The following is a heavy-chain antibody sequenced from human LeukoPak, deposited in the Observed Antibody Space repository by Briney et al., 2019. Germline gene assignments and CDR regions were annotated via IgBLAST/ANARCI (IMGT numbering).Heavy chain of an antibody. J-gene: IGHJ4*02. Sequence: PGGSLRLSCAASGFTFSSYEMNWVRQAPGKGLEWVSYISSSGGSIYYAGSVKGRFTISRDNAKNSLYLQMNSLRAEDTAVYYCAGGTYYYDSGGYQHFDYWGQGALVTVSS. V-gene: IGHV3-48*03. CDR1: GFTFSSYE. CDR3: AGGTYYYDSGGYQHFDY. CDR2: ISSSGGSI. D-gene: IGHD3-22*01.